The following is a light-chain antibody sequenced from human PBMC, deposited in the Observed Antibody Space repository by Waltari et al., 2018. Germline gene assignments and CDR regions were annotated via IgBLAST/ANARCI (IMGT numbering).Light chain of an antibody. V-gene: IGLV2-11*01. CDR3: CSYAGSYPVV. J-gene: IGLJ2*01. CDR1: SSDVDGYNY. CDR2: DVS. Sequence: QSALTQPRSVSGSPGQSVAIPCTGTSSDVDGYNYVSWYQKHPGKAPKLMIYDVSKRPSGVPDRFSGSKSGNTASLTISGLQAEDEADYYCCSYAGSYPVVFGGGTKLTVL.